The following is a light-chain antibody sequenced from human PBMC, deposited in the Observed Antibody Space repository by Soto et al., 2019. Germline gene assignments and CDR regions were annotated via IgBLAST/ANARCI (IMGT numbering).Light chain of an antibody. J-gene: IGKJ1*01. V-gene: IGKV1-5*03. CDR1: QSISSW. Sequence: DIQMTQSPSTLSASVGARVTITCRASQSISSWLAWYQQKPGKAPKLMIYKASSLESGVPSRFSGSGSGTEFTLTISSLQPDDVATYYCQQYNSYSRTFGQGTKVDIK. CDR2: KAS. CDR3: QQYNSYSRT.